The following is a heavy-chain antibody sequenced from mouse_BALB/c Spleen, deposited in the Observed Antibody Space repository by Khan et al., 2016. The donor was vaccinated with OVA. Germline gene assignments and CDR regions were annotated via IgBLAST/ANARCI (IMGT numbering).Heavy chain of an antibody. V-gene: IGHV1S81*02. CDR1: GYTFTSYW. D-gene: IGHD1-1*02. J-gene: IGHJ3*01. CDR2: INPSNGRT. Sequence: QMQLQQPGAELVKPGASVKLSCKASGYTFTSYWMHWVKQRPGQGLEWIGEINPSNGRTNYTEKFKSKATLTVDKSSSTAYMQLSSLTSEDSAVYYGARGGASWWAWFAYWGQGTLVTVSA. CDR3: ARGGASWWAWFAY.